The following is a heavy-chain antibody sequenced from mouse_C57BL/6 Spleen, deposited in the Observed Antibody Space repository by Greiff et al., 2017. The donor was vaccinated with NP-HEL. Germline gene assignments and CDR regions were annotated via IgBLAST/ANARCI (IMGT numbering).Heavy chain of an antibody. V-gene: IGHV3-6*01. J-gene: IGHJ2*01. D-gene: IGHD2-3*01. Sequence: EVQLQESGPGLVKPSQSLSLTCSVTGYSITSGYYWNWIRQFPGNKLEWMGYISYDGSNNYNPSLKNRISITRDTSKNQFFLKLNSVTTEDTATYYCAREILPLYDGYYFDYWGQGTTLTVSS. CDR2: ISYDGSN. CDR1: GYSITSGYY. CDR3: AREILPLYDGYYFDY.